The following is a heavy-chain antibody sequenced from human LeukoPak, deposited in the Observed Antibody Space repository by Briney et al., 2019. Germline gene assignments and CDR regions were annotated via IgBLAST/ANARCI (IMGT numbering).Heavy chain of an antibody. CDR3: ARGPRGYQLPPLPFDP. J-gene: IGHJ5*02. V-gene: IGHV1-69*04. CDR1: GGTFSSYA. CDR2: IIPILGIA. D-gene: IGHD2-2*01. Sequence: GASVKVSCKASGGTFSSYAISWVRQAPGQGLEWMGRIIPILGIANYAQKFQGRVTITADKSTSTAYMELSRLRSDDTAVYYCARGPRGYQLPPLPFDPWGQGTPVTVSS.